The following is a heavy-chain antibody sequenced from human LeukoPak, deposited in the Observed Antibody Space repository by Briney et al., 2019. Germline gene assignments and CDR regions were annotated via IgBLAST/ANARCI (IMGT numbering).Heavy chain of an antibody. D-gene: IGHD1-26*01. J-gene: IGHJ4*02. CDR3: AKGLSGSYVGY. CDR1: GFTFSSYA. CDR2: ISGSGGST. V-gene: IGHV3-23*01. Sequence: PGGSLRLSCSASGFTFSSYAMSWVRQAPGKGLEWVSAISGSGGSTYYADSVKGWFTISRDNSKNTLYLQMNSLRAEDTAVYYCAKGLSGSYVGYWGQGTLVTVSS.